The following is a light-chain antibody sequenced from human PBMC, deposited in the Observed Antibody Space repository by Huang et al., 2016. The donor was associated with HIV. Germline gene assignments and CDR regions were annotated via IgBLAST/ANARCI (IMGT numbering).Light chain of an antibody. V-gene: IGKV1-39*01. J-gene: IGKJ4*01. CDR1: QSITTY. CDR2: AAS. Sequence: DIQMTQSPSSLFASVGDRVTITCRASQSITTYLNWYQQKPGKAPKLLIYAASSLQSGVPSRFSGSGSGTDFTLTISSLQPEDFGSYFCQQSYSTSFGGGTKVEIK. CDR3: QQSYSTS.